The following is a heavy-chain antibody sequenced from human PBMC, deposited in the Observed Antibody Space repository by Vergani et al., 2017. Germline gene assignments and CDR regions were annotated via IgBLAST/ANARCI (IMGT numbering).Heavy chain of an antibody. J-gene: IGHJ3*02. CDR2: ISGSGGST. Sequence: EVQLLESGGGLVQPGGSLRLSCAASGFTFSSYAMSWVRQAPGKGLEWVSAISGSGGSTYYSDSVKGRFTISRDNSKNTLYLQMNSLKAEDTAVYYCAKSYCSITSCQHFDIWGQGTMVTVSS. D-gene: IGHD2-2*01. V-gene: IGHV3-23*01. CDR1: GFTFSSYA. CDR3: AKSYCSITSCQHFDI.